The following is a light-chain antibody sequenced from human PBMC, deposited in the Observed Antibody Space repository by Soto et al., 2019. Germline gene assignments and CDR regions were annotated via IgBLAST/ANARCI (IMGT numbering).Light chain of an antibody. CDR1: QSINHW. V-gene: IGKV1-5*03. J-gene: IGKJ2*01. Sequence: DIQMTQSPSTLSASVGDRVTITCRASQSINHWLAWYQLKPGKAPKLLIYGASSLESGVPSRFSGSGSGTEFTLTISSLQPDDVATYCCEHYNGYIGQVTKLELK. CDR3: EHYNGY. CDR2: GAS.